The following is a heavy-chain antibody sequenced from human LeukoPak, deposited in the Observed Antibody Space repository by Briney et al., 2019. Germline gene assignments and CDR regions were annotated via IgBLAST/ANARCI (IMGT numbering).Heavy chain of an antibody. CDR2: INPSGGST. CDR1: GYTFTSYY. J-gene: IGHJ5*02. V-gene: IGHV1-46*01. Sequence: ASVKVSCRASGYTFTSYYMHWVRQAPGQGLEWMGIINPSGGSTSYAQKFQGRVTMTRDMSTSTDYMELSSLRSEDTAVYYCARDNSVEDTAWWFDPWGQGTLVTVSP. CDR3: ARDNSVEDTAWWFDP. D-gene: IGHD4-23*01.